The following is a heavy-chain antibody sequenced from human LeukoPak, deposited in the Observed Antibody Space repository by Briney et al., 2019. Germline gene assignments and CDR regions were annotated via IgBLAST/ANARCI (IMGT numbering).Heavy chain of an antibody. CDR3: AKEIFSGLLYIDY. Sequence: GGSLRLSCVASGFTFSDYAMNWVRQAPGKGLEWVSTFKTKYSQVYYAESVRGRFTISTDNSEKTVYLQMNSLRAEDTALYYCAKEIFSGLLYIDYWGQGTLVTVSS. CDR1: GFTFSDYA. V-gene: IGHV3-23*05. J-gene: IGHJ4*02. CDR2: FKTKYSQV. D-gene: IGHD5-12*01.